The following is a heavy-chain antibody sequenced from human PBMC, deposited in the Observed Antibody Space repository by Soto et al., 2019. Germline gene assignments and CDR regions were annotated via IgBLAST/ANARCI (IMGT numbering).Heavy chain of an antibody. CDR1: GYSFTSYW. J-gene: IGHJ5*02. Sequence: GESLKISCKGSGYSFTSYWIGWVRQMPGKGLEWMGIIYPGDSDTRYSPSFQGQVTISADNSISTAYLQWSSLKASDTAMYYCARVGHDFWSGYYNSWFDPWGQGTLVTVSS. CDR3: ARVGHDFWSGYYNSWFDP. CDR2: IYPGDSDT. V-gene: IGHV5-51*01. D-gene: IGHD3-3*01.